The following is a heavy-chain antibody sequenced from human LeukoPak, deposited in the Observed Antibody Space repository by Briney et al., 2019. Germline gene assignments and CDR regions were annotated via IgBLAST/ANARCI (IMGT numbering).Heavy chain of an antibody. CDR1: GYSFTSYW. CDR3: ARHLTWFGVFPPYYFDY. CDR2: IYPGDSDT. V-gene: IGHV5-51*01. J-gene: IGHJ4*02. D-gene: IGHD3-10*01. Sequence: PGESLKISCKGSGYSFTSYWIGWVRQMPGKGLEWMGIIYPGDSDTRYSPSFQGQVTISADKSISTAYLQWSSLKASDTAMYYCARHLTWFGVFPPYYFDYWGQGTLVTVSS.